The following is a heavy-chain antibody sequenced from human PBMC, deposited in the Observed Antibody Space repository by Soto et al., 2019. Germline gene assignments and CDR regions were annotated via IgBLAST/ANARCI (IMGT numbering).Heavy chain of an antibody. CDR3: ARDRGLYYYDSSGLDY. V-gene: IGHV3-33*01. J-gene: IGHJ4*02. Sequence: LRLSCAASGFTFSSYGMHWVRQAPGKGLEWVAVIWYDGSNKYYADSVKGRFTISRDNSKNTLYLQMNSLRAEDTAVYYCARDRGLYYYDSSGLDYWGQGTLVTVSS. D-gene: IGHD3-22*01. CDR1: GFTFSSYG. CDR2: IWYDGSNK.